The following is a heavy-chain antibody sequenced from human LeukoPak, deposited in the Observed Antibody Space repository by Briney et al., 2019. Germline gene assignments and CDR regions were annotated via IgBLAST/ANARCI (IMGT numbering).Heavy chain of an antibody. D-gene: IGHD3-9*01. Sequence: GESLKISCKGSGYSFTSYWIGWVRQMPGKGLEWIGIIYPGDSDTRYSPSFQGQVTISADKSISTAYLQWSSLKASDTAMYYCARLLITYYDILTGARGAYYFDYWGQGTLVTVSS. CDR2: IYPGDSDT. V-gene: IGHV5-51*01. CDR3: ARLLITYYDILTGARGAYYFDY. CDR1: GYSFTSYW. J-gene: IGHJ4*02.